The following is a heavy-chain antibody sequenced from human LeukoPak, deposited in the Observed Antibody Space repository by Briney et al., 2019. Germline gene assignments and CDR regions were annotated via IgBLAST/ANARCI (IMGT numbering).Heavy chain of an antibody. Sequence: PSETLSLTCAVSGFSISSGYYWGWIRQPPGKGLEWIGSIYHSGSTNYNPSLKSRVTISVDTSKNQFSLKLSSVTAADTAVYYCARAQYYYDSSGYYLYYFDYWGQGTLVTVSS. CDR3: ARAQYYYDSSGYYLYYFDY. CDR1: GFSISSGYY. CDR2: IYHSGST. V-gene: IGHV4-38-2*01. D-gene: IGHD3-22*01. J-gene: IGHJ4*02.